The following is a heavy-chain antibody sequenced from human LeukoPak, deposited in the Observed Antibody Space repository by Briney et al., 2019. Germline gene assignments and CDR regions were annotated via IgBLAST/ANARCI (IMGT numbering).Heavy chain of an antibody. CDR3: AREAMYSYGNNFDY. CDR1: GGSVTSGSSY. Sequence: SETLSLTCTVSGGSVTSGSSYWSWIRQPPGKGLAWIASIYYSGSTNYNPSLRSRVTISVDTSKNQFSLKLSSVTAADTAVYHCAREAMYSYGNNFDYWGQGTLVTVSS. J-gene: IGHJ4*02. D-gene: IGHD5-18*01. CDR2: IYYSGST. V-gene: IGHV4-61*01.